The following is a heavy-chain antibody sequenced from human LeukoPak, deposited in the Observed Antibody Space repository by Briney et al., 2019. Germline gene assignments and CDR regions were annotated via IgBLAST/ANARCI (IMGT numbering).Heavy chain of an antibody. CDR1: GFTFSSYW. V-gene: IGHV3-7*01. CDR2: IKNDGSEK. CDR3: ARDDDYYDSSGYYYDYFDY. D-gene: IGHD3-22*01. Sequence: GGSLRLSCTASGFTFSSYWKSWVRQAPGKGLEWVANIKNDGSEKYYVDSVKGRFTISRDNAKNSLYLQMNSLRAEDTAVYYCARDDDYYDSSGYYYDYFDYWGQGTLVTVSS. J-gene: IGHJ4*02.